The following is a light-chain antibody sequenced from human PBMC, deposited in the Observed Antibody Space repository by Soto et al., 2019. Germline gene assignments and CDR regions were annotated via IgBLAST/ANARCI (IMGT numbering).Light chain of an antibody. CDR3: QQRSNWPPYT. CDR2: DAS. J-gene: IGKJ2*01. CDR1: QSVSSY. V-gene: IGKV3-11*01. Sequence: EIVLTQSPATLSLSPGERATLSCRASQSVSSYLAWYQQKPGQAPRLLLYDASNRATGIPDRFSGSGSGTDFTLTISSLEPEDFAVYYCQQRSNWPPYTFGQGTKLEIK.